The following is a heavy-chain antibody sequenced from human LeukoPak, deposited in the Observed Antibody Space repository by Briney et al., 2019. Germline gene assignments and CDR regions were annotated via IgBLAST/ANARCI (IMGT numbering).Heavy chain of an antibody. CDR3: ARTQYYDILTGYPYYYGMDV. D-gene: IGHD3-9*01. CDR2: RYYSGST. V-gene: IGHV4-59*08. Sequence: SETLSLTCTVSGGSFSSYYWSLIRQPSGKGLEWIGYRYYSGSTNYNPSLKSRVTISVDTSKNQFSLKLSSVTAADTAVYYCARTQYYDILTGYPYYYGMDVWGQGTTVTVSS. J-gene: IGHJ6*02. CDR1: GGSFSSYY.